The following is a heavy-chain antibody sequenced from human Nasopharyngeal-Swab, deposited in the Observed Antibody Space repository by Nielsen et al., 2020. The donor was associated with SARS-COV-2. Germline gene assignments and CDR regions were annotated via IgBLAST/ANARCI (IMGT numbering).Heavy chain of an antibody. V-gene: IGHV3-7*01. CDR1: GFTFSNHW. Sequence: GESLKISCAASGFTFSNHWMTWVRQAPGKGLEWVANINQDGSEKHYVDSVKGRLTISRDNAKNSLYLQMNSLRADDTAVYYCGREQLVVDYWGQGTLVTVSS. CDR2: INQDGSEK. J-gene: IGHJ4*02. CDR3: GREQLVVDY. D-gene: IGHD6-6*01.